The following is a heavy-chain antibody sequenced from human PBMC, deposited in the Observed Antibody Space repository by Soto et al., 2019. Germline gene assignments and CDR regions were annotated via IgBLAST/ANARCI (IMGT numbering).Heavy chain of an antibody. CDR2: MNTRSGTT. CDR3: SRELIAAAGTDNYYGMDV. V-gene: IGHV1-46*01. D-gene: IGHD6-13*01. Sequence: GASVKVSCKASGYSFTTYHIHWVRQAPGQGLEWLGVMNTRSGTTTYAQKFQGRFTMTRDTSASTIYMDLSSLRSDDTAVYYCSRELIAAAGTDNYYGMDVWGQGTTVTVSS. CDR1: GYSFTTYH. J-gene: IGHJ6*02.